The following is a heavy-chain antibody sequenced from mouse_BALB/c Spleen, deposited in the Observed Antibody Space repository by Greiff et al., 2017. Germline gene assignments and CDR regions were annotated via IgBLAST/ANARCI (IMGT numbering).Heavy chain of an antibody. Sequence: VQLQQSGAELVKPGASVKLSCTASGFNINDTYMHWVKQRPDQGLEWIGRIDPANGNTKYDPKFQGKATITADTSSNTAYLQLSSLTSEDTAVYYCAKGYDGYYVGYAMDYWGQGTTLTVSS. CDR1: GFNINDTY. D-gene: IGHD2-3*01. CDR3: AKGYDGYYVGYAMDY. J-gene: IGHJ2*01. V-gene: IGHV14-3*02. CDR2: IDPANGNT.